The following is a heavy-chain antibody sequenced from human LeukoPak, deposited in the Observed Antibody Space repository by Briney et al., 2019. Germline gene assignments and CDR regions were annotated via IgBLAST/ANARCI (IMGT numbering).Heavy chain of an antibody. Sequence: SETLSLTCTVSGGSISSYYWSWIRQPPGKGLEWIGYIYYSGSINYNPSLKSRVIISVDTSKNQVSLKLRSVTAADTAVYYCARTTEGYAGGPGYSYYYYMDVWGKGTTVTISS. V-gene: IGHV4-59*01. J-gene: IGHJ6*03. CDR3: ARTTEGYAGGPGYSYYYYMDV. CDR2: IYYSGSI. CDR1: GGSISSYY. D-gene: IGHD5-12*01.